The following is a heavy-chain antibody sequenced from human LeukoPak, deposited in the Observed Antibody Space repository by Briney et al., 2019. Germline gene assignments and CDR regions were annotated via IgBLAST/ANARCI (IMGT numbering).Heavy chain of an antibody. CDR3: AREGFWSGYPYYYYYHMDV. J-gene: IGHJ6*03. Sequence: GGSLRLSCAASGFTFSSYWMSWVRQAPGKGLEWVANIKQDGSEKYYVDSVKGRFTISRDNAKNSLYLQMNSLRAEDTAVYYCAREGFWSGYPYYYYYHMDVWGKGTTVTVSS. D-gene: IGHD3-3*01. CDR2: IKQDGSEK. V-gene: IGHV3-7*01. CDR1: GFTFSSYW.